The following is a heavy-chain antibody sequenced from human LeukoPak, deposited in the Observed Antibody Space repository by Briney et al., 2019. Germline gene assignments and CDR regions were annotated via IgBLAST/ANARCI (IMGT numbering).Heavy chain of an antibody. CDR3: ARLITMVRGLEDWFDP. CDR1: GGSISSSNW. V-gene: IGHV4-4*02. CDR2: IYHSGST. Sequence: SETLSLTCAVSGGSISSSNWWSWVRPPPGKGLEWIGEIYHSGSTNYDPSLNSRVTISVDKSKNQFSLKLSSVTAADTAVYYCARLITMVRGLEDWFDPWGQGSLVTVSS. J-gene: IGHJ5*02. D-gene: IGHD3-10*01.